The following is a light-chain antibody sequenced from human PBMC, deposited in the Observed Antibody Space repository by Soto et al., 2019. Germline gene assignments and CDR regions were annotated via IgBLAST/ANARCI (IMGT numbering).Light chain of an antibody. CDR2: AAS. J-gene: IGKJ4*01. CDR3: QQSYSTPLT. Sequence: DIQMTQSPSFLSASVGERVTITCRASQSISSYLNWYQQRPGKAPNLLIYAASSLQSGVPSRFSGSGSGTDFTLTITSLQPEDFATYYCQQSYSTPLTFGGGTKVDIK. V-gene: IGKV1-39*01. CDR1: QSISSY.